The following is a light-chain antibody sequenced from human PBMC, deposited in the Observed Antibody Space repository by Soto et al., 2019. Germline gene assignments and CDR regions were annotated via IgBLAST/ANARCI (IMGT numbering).Light chain of an antibody. CDR3: QQYNNWPYT. Sequence: EIVMTQSPATLSVSPGERAALSCRASQSVSSNFAWYQQKPGQAPRLLIYGASTRATGIPARFSGSGSGTEFILTISRLQSGDFAVYYCQQYNNWPYTFGQGTKLEIK. J-gene: IGKJ2*01. V-gene: IGKV3-15*01. CDR1: QSVSSN. CDR2: GAS.